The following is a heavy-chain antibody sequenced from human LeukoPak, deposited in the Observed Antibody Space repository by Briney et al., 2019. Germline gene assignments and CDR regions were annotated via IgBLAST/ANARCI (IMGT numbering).Heavy chain of an antibody. V-gene: IGHV1-18*04. CDR1: GYTFTSYG. CDR3: VRHTKPAGPWDGMDV. D-gene: IGHD1-26*01. J-gene: IGHJ6*02. CDR2: ISAYNSNK. Sequence: PMASVKVSCKASGYTFTSYGISWVRQAPGQGLEWVAWISAYNSNKNSAEKFQGRVTMTIDTSTSTAYMELRSLKSDDTAVYYCVRHTKPAGPWDGMDVWGQGTTVIVSS.